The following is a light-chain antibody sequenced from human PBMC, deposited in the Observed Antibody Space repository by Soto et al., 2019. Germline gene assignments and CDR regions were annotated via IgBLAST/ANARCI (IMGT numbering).Light chain of an antibody. V-gene: IGLV2-23*01. J-gene: IGLJ2*01. Sequence: QSALTQPASVSGSPGQSITISCTGTSSDVGSYNLVSWYQQHPGKAPKLMIYEGSKRPSGVSNRFSGSKSGNTASLTISGLQGEDEADYYCCSYAGSSTPVVFGGGTQLTVL. CDR1: SSDVGSYNL. CDR2: EGS. CDR3: CSYAGSSTPVV.